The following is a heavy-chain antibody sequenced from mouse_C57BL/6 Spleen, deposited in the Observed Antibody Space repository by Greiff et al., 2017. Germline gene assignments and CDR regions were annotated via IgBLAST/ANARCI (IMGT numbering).Heavy chain of an antibody. CDR3: AGGGAWFAY. Sequence: VQLQQSGPELVKPGASVKISCKASGYSFTGYYMTWVKHSPEQSLEWIGVINPSTGGTTYNQKFKDKATLTVDKSSSPTYMQLNSLTSEDSAVYYCAGGGAWFAYWGQGTLVTVSA. J-gene: IGHJ3*01. CDR2: INPSTGGT. CDR1: GYSFTGYY. V-gene: IGHV1-42*01.